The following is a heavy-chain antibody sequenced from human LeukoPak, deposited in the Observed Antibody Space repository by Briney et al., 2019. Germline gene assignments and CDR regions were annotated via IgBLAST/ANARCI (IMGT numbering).Heavy chain of an antibody. V-gene: IGHV3-23*01. CDR1: GFTFSIYA. J-gene: IGHJ4*02. Sequence: GGSLRLSCAASGFTFSIYAMSWVRQDPGKGLEWVSTISGSGYSTHYADSVKGRFTISRDNSKNTLYLQMNSVRAEDTAVYYCAKDLNGSFDYWGQGTLVTVSS. CDR3: AKDLNGSFDY. D-gene: IGHD2-8*01. CDR2: ISGSGYST.